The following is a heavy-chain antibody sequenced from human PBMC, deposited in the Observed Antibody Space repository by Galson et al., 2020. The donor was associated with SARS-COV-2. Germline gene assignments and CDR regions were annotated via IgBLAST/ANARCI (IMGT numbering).Heavy chain of an antibody. Sequence: GESLKISCKGSGYSFTSYWIGWVRQMPGKGLEWMGIIYPGDSDTRYSPSFQGQVTISADKSISTAYLQWSSLKASDTAMYYCARLVELPSPGNYYYYYMDVWGKGTTVTVSS. J-gene: IGHJ6*03. CDR2: IYPGDSDT. CDR3: ARLVELPSPGNYYYYYMDV. CDR1: GYSFTSYW. D-gene: IGHD1-7*01. V-gene: IGHV5-51*01.